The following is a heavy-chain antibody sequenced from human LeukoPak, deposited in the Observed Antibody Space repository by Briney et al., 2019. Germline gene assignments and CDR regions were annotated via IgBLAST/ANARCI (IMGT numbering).Heavy chain of an antibody. Sequence: PSETLSLTCTVSGGSISSGGSYWSWIRQHPGKGLEWIGYIYYSGSTSYNPSLKSRVTISVVTSKNQFSLKLSSVTAADTAVYYCARDGDYGGNYYYYGMDVWGQGTTVTVSS. CDR1: GGSISSGGSY. J-gene: IGHJ6*02. D-gene: IGHD4-23*01. V-gene: IGHV4-31*03. CDR3: ARDGDYGGNYYYYGMDV. CDR2: IYYSGST.